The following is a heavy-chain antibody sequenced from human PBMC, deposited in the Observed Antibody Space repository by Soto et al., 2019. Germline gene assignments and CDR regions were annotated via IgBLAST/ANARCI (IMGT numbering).Heavy chain of an antibody. CDR3: ARESGLLEWLSPYYYYYGMDV. CDR1: GYTFTSYY. CDR2: INPSGGST. V-gene: IGHV1-46*01. J-gene: IGHJ6*02. D-gene: IGHD3-3*01. Sequence: AASVKVSCKASGYTFTSYYMHWVRQAPGQGLEWMGIINPSGGSTSYAQKFQGRVTMTRDTSTSTVYMELSSLRSEDTAVYYCARESGLLEWLSPYYYYYGMDVWGQGTTVTVSS.